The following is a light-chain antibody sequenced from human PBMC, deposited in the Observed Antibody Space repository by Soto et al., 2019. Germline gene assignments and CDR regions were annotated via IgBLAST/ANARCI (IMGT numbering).Light chain of an antibody. CDR1: SSDVVSYNL. V-gene: IGLV2-23*02. J-gene: IGLJ3*02. CDR2: EVS. Sequence: QSALTQPASVSGSPGQSITISCTGTSSDVVSYNLVSWYQQHPGKAPKLMIYEVSKRPSGVSNRFSGSKSGNTASLTISGLQAEDEADYYCCSYAGSSTGVFGGGTKLTVL. CDR3: CSYAGSSTGV.